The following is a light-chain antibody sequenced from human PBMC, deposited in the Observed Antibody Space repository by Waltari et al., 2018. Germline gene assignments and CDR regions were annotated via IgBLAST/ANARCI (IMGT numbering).Light chain of an antibody. CDR2: LNSDGSH. V-gene: IGLV4-69*01. Sequence: QLVLTQSPSASASLGASVKLTCTLSSGHSSYAIAWHQQQPEKGPRYLMKLNSDGSHSKGDGIPDRFSGSSPGAERYLTISSLQSEDEADYYCQTWGTGVVFGGGTKLTVL. J-gene: IGLJ2*01. CDR3: QTWGTGVV. CDR1: SGHSSYA.